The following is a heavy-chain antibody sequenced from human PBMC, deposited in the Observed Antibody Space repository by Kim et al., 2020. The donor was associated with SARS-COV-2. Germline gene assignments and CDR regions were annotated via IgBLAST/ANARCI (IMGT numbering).Heavy chain of an antibody. J-gene: IGHJ4*02. CDR1: GYSFTSYW. Sequence: GESLKISCKGSGYSFTSYWISWVRQMPGKGLEWMGRIDPSDSYTNYSPSFQGHVTISADKSISTAYLQWSSLKASDTAMYYCARHMVYSYADPFFDYWGQGTLVTVSS. D-gene: IGHD5-18*01. CDR2: IDPSDSYT. CDR3: ARHMVYSYADPFFDY. V-gene: IGHV5-10-1*01.